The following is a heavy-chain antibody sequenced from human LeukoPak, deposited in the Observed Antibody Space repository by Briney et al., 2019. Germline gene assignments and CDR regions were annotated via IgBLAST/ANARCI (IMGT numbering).Heavy chain of an antibody. CDR3: ARDLAGAYYDFWSGRNWFDP. J-gene: IGHJ5*02. V-gene: IGHV3-48*01. CDR2: ISSSSSTL. D-gene: IGHD3-3*01. Sequence: GGTLRLSCAASGFTFSSYSMNWVRQAPGTGLERVSYISSSSSTLYYADSVKGRFTISRDNAKNSLYLRMNSMRAEDTAVYYCARDLAGAYYDFWSGRNWFDPWGQGTLVTVSS. CDR1: GFTFSSYS.